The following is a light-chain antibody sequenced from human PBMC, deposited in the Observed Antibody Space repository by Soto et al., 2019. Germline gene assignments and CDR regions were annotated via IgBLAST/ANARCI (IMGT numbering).Light chain of an antibody. V-gene: IGLV2-14*03. J-gene: IGLJ2*01. CDR3: SSDTSSTTVV. CDR2: DDS. CDR1: SSDVGGYNY. Sequence: QSVLTQPASVSGSPGQSITISCTGTSSDVGGYNYVSWYQQHPGKAPKLMVYDDSNRPSDISDRSSGSKSGNAASLTISGQHAEDEADYYCSSDTSSTTVVFGGGTQLTVL.